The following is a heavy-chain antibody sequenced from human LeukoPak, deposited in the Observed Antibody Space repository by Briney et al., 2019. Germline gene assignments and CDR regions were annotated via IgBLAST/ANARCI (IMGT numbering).Heavy chain of an antibody. CDR1: GFTFSTNS. CDR3: VRGSITGIGDYN. D-gene: IGHD1-20*01. J-gene: IGHJ4*02. Sequence: GGSLRLSCAASGFTFSTNSMNWFRQAPGKGLEWVSSISSDSTYIYYADSMKGRFTISRDNAKNSMYLQMNSLRAEDTAVYYCVRGSITGIGDYNWGQGTLVTVSS. V-gene: IGHV3-21*01. CDR2: ISSDSTYI.